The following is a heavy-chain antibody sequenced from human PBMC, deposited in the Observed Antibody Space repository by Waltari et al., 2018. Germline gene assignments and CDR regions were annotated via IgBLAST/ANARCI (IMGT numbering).Heavy chain of an antibody. CDR3: ARVGRPRQLVRCYFDD. D-gene: IGHD6-13*01. J-gene: IGHJ4*02. Sequence: QVPLVQSGAEVNKPGSSVTASCRASGGPFSTSGIRRVRHAPGQGLEWMGGIIPIFGTANYAQKFQGRDTITADESTSTAYMELSSLRSEDTAVYYCARVGRPRQLVRCYFDDWGQGTLVTVSS. CDR2: IIPIFGTA. CDR1: GGPFSTSG. V-gene: IGHV1-69*13.